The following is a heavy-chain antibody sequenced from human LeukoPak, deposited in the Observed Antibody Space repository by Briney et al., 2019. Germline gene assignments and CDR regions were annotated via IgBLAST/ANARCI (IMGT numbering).Heavy chain of an antibody. J-gene: IGHJ4*02. CDR1: GGTFSSYG. D-gene: IGHD3/OR15-3a*01. CDR2: IIPILGIA. V-gene: IGHV1-69*04. Sequence: ASVKVSCKASGGTFSSYGISWVRQAPGQGLEWMGRIIPILGIANYAQKFQGRVTITADKSTSTAYMGLSSLRSEDTAVYYCASGLGYLDYWGQGTLVTVSS. CDR3: ASGLGYLDY.